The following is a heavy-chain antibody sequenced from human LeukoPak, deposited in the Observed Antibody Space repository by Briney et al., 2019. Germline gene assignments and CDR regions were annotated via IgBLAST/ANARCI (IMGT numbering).Heavy chain of an antibody. CDR2: IVVGSGNT. Sequence: GASVKVSCKAFGFTFTSSAMQWVRQARGQRLEWIGWIVVGSGNTNYAQKFQERVTITRDMSTSTAYMELSSLRSEDTAAYYCAAGWVCSGGSCYYYFDYWGQGTLVTVSS. V-gene: IGHV1-58*02. CDR1: GFTFTSSA. CDR3: AAGWVCSGGSCYYYFDY. D-gene: IGHD2-15*01. J-gene: IGHJ4*02.